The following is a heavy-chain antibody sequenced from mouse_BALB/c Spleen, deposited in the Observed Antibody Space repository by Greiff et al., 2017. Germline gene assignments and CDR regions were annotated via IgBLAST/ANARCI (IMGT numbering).Heavy chain of an antibody. CDR1: GFTFSSYT. V-gene: IGHV5-12-2*01. Sequence: EVKLVESGGGLVQPGGSLKLSCAASGFTFSSYTMSWVRQTPEKRLEWVAYISNGGGSTYYPDTVKGRFTISRDNAKNTLYLQMSSLKSEDTAMYYCVYAMDYWGQGTSVTVSS. CDR3: VYAMDY. J-gene: IGHJ4*01. CDR2: ISNGGGST.